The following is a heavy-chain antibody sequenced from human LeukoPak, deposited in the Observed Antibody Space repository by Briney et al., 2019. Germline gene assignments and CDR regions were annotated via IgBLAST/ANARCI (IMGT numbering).Heavy chain of an antibody. V-gene: IGHV3-23*01. Sequence: GSLRLSCAASGFTFSSYAMSWVRQAPGKGLEWVSAISGSGGSTYYADSVKGRFTISRDNSKNTLYLQMNSLRAEDTAVYYCAKDRNYYDSSGYHWGPGDYWGQGTLVTVSS. CDR3: AKDRNYYDSSGYHWGPGDY. CDR1: GFTFSSYA. CDR2: ISGSGGST. J-gene: IGHJ4*02. D-gene: IGHD3-22*01.